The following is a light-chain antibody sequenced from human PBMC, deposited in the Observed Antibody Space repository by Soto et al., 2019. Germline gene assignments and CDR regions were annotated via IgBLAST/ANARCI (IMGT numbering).Light chain of an antibody. CDR2: LGF. V-gene: IGKV2-28*01. CDR1: QSLLHSNGHTY. Sequence: EIVMTQSPLSLPVTPGEPASISCRSSQSLLHSNGHTYLDWYMQKPGQPPQLLIYLGFNRASGVPDRFSGSGSGTDFTLKISGVEAVDVGVYYCMQTLQTRTFGQGTKVEIK. J-gene: IGKJ1*01. CDR3: MQTLQTRT.